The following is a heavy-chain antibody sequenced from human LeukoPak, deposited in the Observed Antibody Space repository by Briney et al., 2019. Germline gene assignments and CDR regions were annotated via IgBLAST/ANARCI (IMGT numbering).Heavy chain of an antibody. D-gene: IGHD3-10*01. CDR3: ARVGSYCFEY. CDR2: IDYSGAT. V-gene: IGHV4-59*01. CDR1: GGSISTYY. Sequence: PSKTLSLTCTVSGGSISTYYWSWIRQPPGKGLEWIGYIDYSGATNYNPSFKSRVTMSVDTSKHQFSLKLSSVTAADTAVYYCARVGSYCFEYWGQGTLVTVSS. J-gene: IGHJ4*02.